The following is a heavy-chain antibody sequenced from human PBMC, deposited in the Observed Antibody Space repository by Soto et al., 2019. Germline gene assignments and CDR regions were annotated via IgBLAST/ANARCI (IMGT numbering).Heavy chain of an antibody. V-gene: IGHV3-30*18. J-gene: IGHJ4*02. D-gene: IGHD6-19*01. CDR3: AKPRGMYSSGWYGGFDS. CDR1: GFMFSTYG. CDR2: TSLDGSIT. Sequence: LRLSCAASGFMFSTYGLHWVRQAPGKGLKWVAATSLDGSITYYTDSVKGRFTISRDNSKNTLYLQMNSLRAEDTAVYYCAKPRGMYSSGWYGGFDSWGQGNLVTVSS.